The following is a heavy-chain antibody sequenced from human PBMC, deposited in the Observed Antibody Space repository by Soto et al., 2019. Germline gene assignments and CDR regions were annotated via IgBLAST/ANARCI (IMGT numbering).Heavy chain of an antibody. V-gene: IGHV1-69*08. CDR3: ARDLTTGTTSGYYYGMDV. D-gene: IGHD1-1*01. CDR1: GGTFSSYT. J-gene: IGHJ6*02. CDR2: IIPILGIA. Sequence: QVQLVRSGAEVKKPGSSVKVSCKASGGTFSSYTISWVRQAPGQGLEWMGRIIPILGIANYAQKFQGRVTITADKSTSTAYMELSSLRSEDTAVYYCARDLTTGTTSGYYYGMDVWGQGTTVTVSS.